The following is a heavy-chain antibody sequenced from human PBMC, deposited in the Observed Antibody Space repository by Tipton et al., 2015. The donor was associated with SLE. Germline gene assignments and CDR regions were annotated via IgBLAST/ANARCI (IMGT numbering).Heavy chain of an antibody. J-gene: IGHJ4*02. D-gene: IGHD5-12*01. CDR1: GGSISSSSYY. CDR3: ATSSKRGYSGYARY. Sequence: TLSLTCTVSGGSISSSSYYWGWIRQPPGKGLEWIGEINHSGSTNYNPSLKSRVTISVDTSKNQFSLKLSSVTAADKAVYYCATSSKRGYSGYARYWGQGTLVTVSS. CDR2: INHSGST. V-gene: IGHV4-39*07.